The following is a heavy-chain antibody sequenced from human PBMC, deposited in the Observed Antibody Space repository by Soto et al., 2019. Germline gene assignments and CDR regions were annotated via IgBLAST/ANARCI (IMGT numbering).Heavy chain of an antibody. CDR2: ISAYNGNT. D-gene: IGHD3-3*01. CDR1: GYTFTSYG. CDR3: ARDITIFGVVTAFDI. V-gene: IGHV1-18*01. Sequence: ASVKVSCKASGYTFTSYGISWVRQAPGQGLEWMGWISAYNGNTNYAQKLQGRVTMTTDTSTSTAYMELRSLRSDDTAVYYCARDITIFGVVTAFDIWGQGTMVTVSS. J-gene: IGHJ3*02.